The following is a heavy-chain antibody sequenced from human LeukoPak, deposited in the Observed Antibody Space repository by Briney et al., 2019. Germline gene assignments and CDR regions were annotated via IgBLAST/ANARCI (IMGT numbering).Heavy chain of an antibody. CDR2: ISYDGSNK. CDR3: AKDPGIAAAGTGY. D-gene: IGHD6-13*01. Sequence: GGSLRLSCAASGFTFSSYGTHWVRQAPGKGLEWVAVISYDGSNKYYADSVRGRFTISRDNSKNTLYLQMNSLRAEDTAVYYCAKDPGIAAAGTGYWGQGTLVTVSS. V-gene: IGHV3-30*18. J-gene: IGHJ4*02. CDR1: GFTFSSYG.